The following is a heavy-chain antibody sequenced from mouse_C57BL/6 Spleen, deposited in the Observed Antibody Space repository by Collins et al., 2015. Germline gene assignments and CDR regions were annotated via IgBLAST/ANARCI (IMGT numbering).Heavy chain of an antibody. CDR1: GFTFSDAW. Sequence: EVKLEESGGGLVQPGGSMKLSCAASGFTFSDAWMDWVRQSPEKGLEWVAEIRNKANNLATYYAGSVKGRFTISRDDSKSSVYLQMNSLRAEDTGIYYCTRRGGYWGQGTTLTVSS. V-gene: IGHV6-6*01. CDR3: TRRGGY. J-gene: IGHJ2*01. CDR2: IRNKANNLAT.